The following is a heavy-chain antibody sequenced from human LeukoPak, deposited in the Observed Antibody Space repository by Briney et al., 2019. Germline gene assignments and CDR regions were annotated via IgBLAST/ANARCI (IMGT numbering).Heavy chain of an antibody. CDR3: AKDPRITLVRGYMDV. CDR1: GFTFSNYA. J-gene: IGHJ6*03. CDR2: IWYDGSTK. Sequence: GRSLRLSCAASGFTFSNYAMNWVRQAPGKGLEWVAIIWYDGSTKYYADSVKGRFTISRDNSKNTLYLQMNSLRVEDTAVYYCAKDPRITLVRGYMDVWGKGTTVTVSS. V-gene: IGHV3-33*06. D-gene: IGHD3-10*01.